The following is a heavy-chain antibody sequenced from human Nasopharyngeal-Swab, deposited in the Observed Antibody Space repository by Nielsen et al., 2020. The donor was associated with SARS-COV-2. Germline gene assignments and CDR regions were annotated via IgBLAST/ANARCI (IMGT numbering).Heavy chain of an antibody. CDR1: GGSISSGGYY. Sequence: SETLSLTCTVSGGSISSGGYYWSWIRQHPGKGLEWIGYIYYSGSTYYNPSLKSRVTISVDTSKNQFSLKLSSVTVADTAVYYCARDRTAAPGIWFDPWGQGTLVTVSS. V-gene: IGHV4-31*03. CDR2: IYYSGST. D-gene: IGHD6-13*01. CDR3: ARDRTAAPGIWFDP. J-gene: IGHJ5*02.